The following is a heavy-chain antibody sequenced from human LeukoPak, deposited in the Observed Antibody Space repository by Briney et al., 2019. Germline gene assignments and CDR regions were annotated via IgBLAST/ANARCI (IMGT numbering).Heavy chain of an antibody. Sequence: PSETLSLTYTVSGGSISSYYWSWIRQPPGEGLEWIGHIYNSGSTNYNPSLKGRVTISLDTSQNQFSLKLTSVTPADTAVYYCARTAKYYYGSETYYFFDYWGQGTLVTVSS. CDR2: IYNSGST. CDR3: ARTAKYYYGSETYYFFDY. D-gene: IGHD3-10*01. V-gene: IGHV4-59*01. J-gene: IGHJ4*02. CDR1: GGSISSYY.